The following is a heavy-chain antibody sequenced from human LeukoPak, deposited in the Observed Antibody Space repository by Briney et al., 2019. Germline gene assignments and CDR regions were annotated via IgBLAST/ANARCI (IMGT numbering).Heavy chain of an antibody. CDR3: AREASGYRYSDFDY. CDR2: ISTYNGNT. Sequence: ASVKVSCKASGYTFSSYGFSWVRQAPGQRLEWMGWISTYNGNTNYAQNLQGRVTMTTETSTGTAYMELRSLRSDDTAVYYCAREASGYRYSDFDYWGQGTLVTVSS. CDR1: GYTFSSYG. D-gene: IGHD3-3*01. V-gene: IGHV1-18*01. J-gene: IGHJ4*02.